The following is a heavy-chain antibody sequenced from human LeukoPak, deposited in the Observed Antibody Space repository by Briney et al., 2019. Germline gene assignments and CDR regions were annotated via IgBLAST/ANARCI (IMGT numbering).Heavy chain of an antibody. CDR3: AKCSTYYYDSSGCYYFDY. D-gene: IGHD3-22*01. J-gene: IGHJ4*02. V-gene: IGHV3-33*06. Sequence: PGRSLRLSCAASGFTFSSYGMHWVRQAPGKGLEWVAVIWYDGSNKYYADSVKGRFTISRDNSKNTLYLQMNSLRAEDTAVYYCAKCSTYYYDSSGCYYFDYWGQGTLVTVSS. CDR2: IWYDGSNK. CDR1: GFTFSSYG.